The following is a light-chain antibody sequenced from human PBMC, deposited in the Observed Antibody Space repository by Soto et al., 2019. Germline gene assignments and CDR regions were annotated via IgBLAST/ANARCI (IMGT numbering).Light chain of an antibody. Sequence: QSVLTQPPSASGSPGRSVTISCSGTSSDVGDYNSVSWYQQHPGKAPKLMIYEVSKRPSGVPDRFSGSKSGNAASLTVSGLQAEDEADYFCKSYAGSNTYVFGRGTKVTVL. V-gene: IGLV2-8*01. J-gene: IGLJ1*01. CDR2: EVS. CDR1: SSDVGDYNS. CDR3: KSYAGSNTYV.